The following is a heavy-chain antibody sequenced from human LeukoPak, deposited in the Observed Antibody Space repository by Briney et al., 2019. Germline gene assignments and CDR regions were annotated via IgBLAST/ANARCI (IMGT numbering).Heavy chain of an antibody. V-gene: IGHV4-4*02. Sequence: SETLSLTCAVSGGSISSSNWWSWVRQPPGKGLAWIGEIYHSGSTNYNPSLKSRVTISVDKSKNQFSLKLSSVTAADTAVYYCTSQLGGYYDSSGPPDYWGQGTLVTVSS. CDR2: IYHSGST. J-gene: IGHJ4*02. CDR1: GGSISSSNW. D-gene: IGHD3-22*01. CDR3: TSQLGGYYDSSGPPDY.